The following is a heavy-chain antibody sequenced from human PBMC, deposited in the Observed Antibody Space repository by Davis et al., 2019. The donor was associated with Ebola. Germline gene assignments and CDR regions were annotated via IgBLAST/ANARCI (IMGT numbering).Heavy chain of an antibody. V-gene: IGHV5-51*01. J-gene: IGHJ4*02. CDR3: VRAPWTYDILSGYLGSDFDF. CDR2: IYPGDSDS. Sequence: KVSCKGSGCSFTDYWIGWVRQMPGGGLEWVAIIYPGDSDSRYSPSFQGQVTISADRSVKTAYLQWSSLKASDTAMYYCVRAPWTYDILSGYLGSDFDFWGQGTLVTVSS. CDR1: GCSFTDYW. D-gene: IGHD3-9*01.